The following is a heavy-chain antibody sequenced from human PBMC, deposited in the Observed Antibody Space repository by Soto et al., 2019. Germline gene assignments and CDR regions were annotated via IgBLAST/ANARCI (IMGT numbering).Heavy chain of an antibody. CDR2: IYSGGST. CDR1: GFTVSSNY. Sequence: GGSLRLSCAASGFTVSSNYMSWVRQAPGKGLEWVSVIYSGGSTYYADSVKGRFTISRDNSKNTLYLQMNSLRAEDTAVYYCARVLAARPDYYYGMDVWGQGTTVTVSS. J-gene: IGHJ6*02. D-gene: IGHD6-6*01. V-gene: IGHV3-53*01. CDR3: ARVLAARPDYYYGMDV.